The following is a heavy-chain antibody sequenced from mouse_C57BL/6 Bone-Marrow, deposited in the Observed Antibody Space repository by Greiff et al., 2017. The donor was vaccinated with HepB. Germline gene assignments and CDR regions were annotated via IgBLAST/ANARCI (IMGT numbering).Heavy chain of an antibody. D-gene: IGHD2-4*01. CDR3: ARRGGMITTY. V-gene: IGHV5-4*03. Sequence: EVKVVESGGGLVKPGGSLKLSCAASGFTFSSYAMSWVRQTPEKRLEWVATISDGGSYTYYPDNVKGRFTISRDNAKNNLYLQMSHLKSEDTAMYYCARRGGMITTYWGQGTTLTVSS. J-gene: IGHJ2*01. CDR2: ISDGGSYT. CDR1: GFTFSSYA.